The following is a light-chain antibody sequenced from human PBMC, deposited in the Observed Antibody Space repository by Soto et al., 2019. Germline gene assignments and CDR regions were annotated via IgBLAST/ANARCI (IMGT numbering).Light chain of an antibody. CDR2: DAT. J-gene: IGLJ1*01. Sequence: QSALTQPPSVSGSPGQSIAISCNGTSSDIGGYKFVSWYQQHPGKAPKLMIYDATKRPSGVPDRFSGSKSGNTATLIVSGLQAEDEADYYCSSHGGNCSPYVFGPGTKLTVL. V-gene: IGLV2-8*01. CDR3: SSHGGNCSPYV. CDR1: SSDIGGYKF.